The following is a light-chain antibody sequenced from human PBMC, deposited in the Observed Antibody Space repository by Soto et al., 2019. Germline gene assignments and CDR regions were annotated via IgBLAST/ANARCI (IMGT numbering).Light chain of an antibody. CDR3: QQSYKTPQT. CDR1: ETINKY. CDR2: TAS. J-gene: IGKJ1*01. Sequence: DIQMTQSPSSLSASIGDRVTSTWRASETINKYLNWYQQKPGKPPKLLIYTASTLPSGVPSRFSGSRPGTNFTLTINSLQPEDFATYYCQQSYKTPQTFGQGTKVDI. V-gene: IGKV1-39*01.